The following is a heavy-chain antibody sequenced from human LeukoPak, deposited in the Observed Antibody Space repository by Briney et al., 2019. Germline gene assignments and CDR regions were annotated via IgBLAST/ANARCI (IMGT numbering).Heavy chain of an antibody. J-gene: IGHJ1*01. CDR3: AKDRQNCGGDCVSGPNFQH. D-gene: IGHD2-21*02. CDR2: ISGSGGST. CDR1: GFTFSSYA. Sequence: GGSLRLSCAASGFTFSSYAMSWVRQAPGKGPEWVSAISGSGGSTYYADSVKGRFTISRDNSKNTLYLQMNSLRAEDTAVYYCAKDRQNCGGDCVSGPNFQHWGQGTLVTVSS. V-gene: IGHV3-23*01.